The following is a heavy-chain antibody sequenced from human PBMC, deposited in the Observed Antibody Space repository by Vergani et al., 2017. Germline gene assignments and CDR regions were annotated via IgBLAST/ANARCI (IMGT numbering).Heavy chain of an antibody. Sequence: EVQLVESGGGLVQPGGSLRLSCVASEFPFSNYWMHWVRQAPGRGLVWVSRIDGDGSSTTYADSVKGRCTMSTDNAKKTVFLEMNSLRAEATAVYFCARVDGGEPDAFDRGGEGTMVTVSS. D-gene: IGHD2-21*01. CDR3: ARVDGGEPDAFDR. CDR2: IDGDGSST. V-gene: IGHV3-74*03. J-gene: IGHJ3*01. CDR1: EFPFSNYW.